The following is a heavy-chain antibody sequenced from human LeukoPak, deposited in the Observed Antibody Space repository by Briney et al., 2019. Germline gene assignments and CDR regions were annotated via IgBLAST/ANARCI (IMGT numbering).Heavy chain of an antibody. CDR1: GFTFSSYG. CDR3: ARDSSSWVL. Sequence: PGGSLRLSCAASGFTFSSYGMHWVRQAPGKGLEWVAVIWYDGSNKYYADSVKGRFTISRDNSKNTLYLQMDSLRAEDTAVYYCARDSSSWVLWGQGTLVTVSS. D-gene: IGHD6-13*01. CDR2: IWYDGSNK. J-gene: IGHJ4*02. V-gene: IGHV3-33*01.